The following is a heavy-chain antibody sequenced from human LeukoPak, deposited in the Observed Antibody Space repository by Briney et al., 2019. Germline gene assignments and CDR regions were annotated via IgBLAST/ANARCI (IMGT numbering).Heavy chain of an antibody. CDR3: AKQMAVDYFDY. CDR2: ISYDGKNE. J-gene: IGHJ4*02. D-gene: IGHD5-24*01. V-gene: IGHV3-30*18. CDR1: GFTFSNFG. Sequence: GGSLRLSCAASGFTFSNFGMHWVRQAPGKGLEWVAVISYDGKNEYYTDSAKGRFTISRDNAKNTLYLQMNSLRVEDTAVYYCAKQMAVDYFDYWGQGTLVTVSS.